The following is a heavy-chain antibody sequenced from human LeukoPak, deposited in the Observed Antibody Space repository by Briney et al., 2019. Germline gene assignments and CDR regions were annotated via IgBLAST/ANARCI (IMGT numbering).Heavy chain of an antibody. J-gene: IGHJ5*02. D-gene: IGHD6-19*01. CDR1: GFTFSSYS. CDR3: ARLVTAVARGFDP. Sequence: GGSLRLSCAASGFTFSSYSMNWVRQAPGKGLEWVSSISSSSSYIYYADSVKGRFTISRDNAKNSLYLQMNSLRAEDTAVYYCARLVTAVARGFDPWGQGTLVTDSS. V-gene: IGHV3-21*01. CDR2: ISSSSSYI.